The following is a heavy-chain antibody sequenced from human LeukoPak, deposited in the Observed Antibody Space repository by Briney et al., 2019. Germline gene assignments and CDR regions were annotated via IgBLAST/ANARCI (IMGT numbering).Heavy chain of an antibody. Sequence: GGSLRLSCVASGFTFNSYAMYWVRQAPGKGLEWVAGVFGSGGSAHYTDFVEGRFTIFRDNSKNTVYLQMSSLRAEDTAVYYCGKTTVGYSSGRYPGWPIDYWGQGTLVTVSS. D-gene: IGHD6-19*01. V-gene: IGHV3-23*01. J-gene: IGHJ4*02. CDR3: GKTTVGYSSGRYPGWPIDY. CDR2: VFGSGGSA. CDR1: GFTFNSYA.